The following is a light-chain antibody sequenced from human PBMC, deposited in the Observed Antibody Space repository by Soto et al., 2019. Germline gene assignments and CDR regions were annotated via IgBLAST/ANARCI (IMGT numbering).Light chain of an antibody. V-gene: IGLV2-8*01. Sequence: QSALTQPPSASGSPGQSVTISCTGTSSDVGAYKYVSWYQQHPGKAPKLMIYEVTKRPSGVPGRFSGSKSGNTASLTVSGLQAEDEADYYCSSYAGNNNFVVFGGVTKLTVL. CDR3: SSYAGNNNFVV. J-gene: IGLJ2*01. CDR2: EVT. CDR1: SSDVGAYKY.